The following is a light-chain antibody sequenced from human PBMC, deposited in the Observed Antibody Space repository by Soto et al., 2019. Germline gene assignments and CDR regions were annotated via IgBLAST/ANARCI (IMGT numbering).Light chain of an antibody. CDR2: TAS. J-gene: IGKJ4*01. CDR1: QCISSH. Sequence: AVRMPQSPSSFSASTGDRVTITCRASQCISSHLTWYQVKPGKAPRLLIYTASYLESGVPSRFSGAGSWTALPVTNASLPPEDFAVYYCQEYYSYPLSCGAGTKVEIK. V-gene: IGKV1-8*01. CDR3: QEYYSYPLS.